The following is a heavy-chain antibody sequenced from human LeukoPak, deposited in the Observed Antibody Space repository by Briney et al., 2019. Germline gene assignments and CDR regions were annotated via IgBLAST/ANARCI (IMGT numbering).Heavy chain of an antibody. CDR2: IYYSRST. CDR1: GGSISSSSYY. CDR3: GRHGFRRQVAPFDY. V-gene: IGHV4-39*01. Sequence: SETLSLTCAVSGGSISSSSYYWVRLRQPPGLGREWIVSIYYSRSTYYNPALKSRFNISVDTSKNQFSMKVSCGTAAGKGVYYCGRHGFRRQVAPFDYGGQETRVSVS. J-gene: IGHJ4*02. D-gene: IGHD5-12*01.